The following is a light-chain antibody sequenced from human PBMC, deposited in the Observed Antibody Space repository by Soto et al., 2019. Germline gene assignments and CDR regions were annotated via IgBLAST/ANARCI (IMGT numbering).Light chain of an antibody. J-gene: IGKJ1*01. V-gene: IGKV3-15*01. CDR1: QSVSYN. CDR3: QYGNYWPWT. Sequence: PQSAATLSVSRGERATLSCRASQSVSYNLAWYQHKPGQAPRPLIYGPSTRATGIPARFSGSGSGTAFTLTISSLESEDSAVYYCQYGNYWPWTFGQGTKVDIK. CDR2: GPS.